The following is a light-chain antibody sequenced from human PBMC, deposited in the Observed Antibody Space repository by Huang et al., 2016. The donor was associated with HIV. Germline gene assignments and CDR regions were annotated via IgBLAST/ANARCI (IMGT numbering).Light chain of an antibody. CDR3: QQFYGNPRT. Sequence: DIQMTQSPSSLSASVGDRVTITCRASQGISNSVAWYQQKAGKAPKLLLYSASRLQSGVPSRFSGSGSGTDYTLTISSLEPEDFATYYCQQFYGNPRTFGQGTKVEIK. J-gene: IGKJ1*01. V-gene: IGKV1-NL1*01. CDR1: QGISNS. CDR2: SAS.